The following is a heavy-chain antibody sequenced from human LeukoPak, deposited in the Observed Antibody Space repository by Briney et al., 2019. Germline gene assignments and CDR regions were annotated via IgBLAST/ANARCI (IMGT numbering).Heavy chain of an antibody. J-gene: IGHJ6*02. CDR3: ARTEYNAAGMDV. Sequence: EASVKVSCKASGYTFTFYGISWVRQAPGQGLECMGWIIAYNGNTNYAQKLQGRVTMTTETSTSTAYMELRSLRSDDTAVYYCARTEYNAAGMDVWGQATTVTVPS. D-gene: IGHD5-24*01. CDR1: GYTFTFYG. CDR2: IIAYNGNT. V-gene: IGHV1-18*01.